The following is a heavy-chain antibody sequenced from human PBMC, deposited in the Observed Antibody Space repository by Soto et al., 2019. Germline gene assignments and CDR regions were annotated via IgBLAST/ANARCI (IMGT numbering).Heavy chain of an antibody. CDR3: ARDSYYYDSSGYRDDAFDI. D-gene: IGHD3-22*01. V-gene: IGHV1-3*01. J-gene: IGHJ3*02. Sequence: AASVKVSCKASGYTFSSYAMHWVRQAPGQRLEWMGWINADNGNTKYAQKFQGRVTMTTDTSTSTAYMELRSLRSDDTAVYYCARDSYYYDSSGYRDDAFDIWGQGTMVTVSS. CDR2: INADNGNT. CDR1: GYTFSSYA.